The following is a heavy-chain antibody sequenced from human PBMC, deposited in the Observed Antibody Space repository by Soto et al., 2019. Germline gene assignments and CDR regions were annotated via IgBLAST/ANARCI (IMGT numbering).Heavy chain of an antibody. J-gene: IGHJ5*02. D-gene: IGHD2-15*01. Sequence: LSLTCTVTGGAISGYYWSWIRQHPGKGLEWIGYIYYSGSTYYNPSLKSRVTISVDTSKNQFSLKLSSVTAADTAVYYCARAQDCSGGSCYRRRVWFDPWGQGTLVTVSS. CDR3: ARAQDCSGGSCYRRRVWFDP. CDR1: GGAISGYY. CDR2: IYYSGST. V-gene: IGHV4-31*03.